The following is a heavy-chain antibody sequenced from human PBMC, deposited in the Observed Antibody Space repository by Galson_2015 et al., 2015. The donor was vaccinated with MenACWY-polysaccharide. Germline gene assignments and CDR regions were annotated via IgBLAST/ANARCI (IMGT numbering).Heavy chain of an antibody. V-gene: IGHV1-8*02. CDR2: MNPNSGNT. CDR1: GYTFTTYD. CDR3: ARIIARKYTFADS. D-gene: IGHD2-21*01. Sequence: SVKGSCKASGYTFTTYDISWVRQATGQGLEWMGWMNPNSGNTGYAQKFQGRVTMPSNSAMTTAYMELSSLRSEDTAVYYCARIIARKYTFADSWGQGTLIPVSS. J-gene: IGHJ4*02.